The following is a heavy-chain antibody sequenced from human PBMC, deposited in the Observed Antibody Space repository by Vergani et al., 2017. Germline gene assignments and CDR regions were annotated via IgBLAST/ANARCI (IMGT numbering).Heavy chain of an antibody. V-gene: IGHV3-48*02. CDR1: GFTFSSYS. D-gene: IGHD3-10*01. Sequence: VQLVESGGGVVQPGRSLRLSCAASGFTFSSYSMNWVRQAPGKGLEWVSYISSSSSTIYYADSVKGRFTISRDNAKNSLYLQMNSLRDEDTAVYYCARGGTWFVELPMGYCMDVWGQGTTVTVSS. CDR2: ISSSSSTI. J-gene: IGHJ6*02. CDR3: ARGGTWFVELPMGYCMDV.